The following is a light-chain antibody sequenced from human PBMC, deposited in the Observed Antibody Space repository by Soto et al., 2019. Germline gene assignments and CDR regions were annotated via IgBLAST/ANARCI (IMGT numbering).Light chain of an antibody. J-gene: IGLJ1*01. CDR3: LLYYGGADV. CDR1: TGAVTSGYY. CDR2: STS. V-gene: IGLV7-43*01. Sequence: QAVVTQEPSLTVSPGGTVTLPCASTTGAVTSGYYPNWFQQKPEQAPRPLIYSTSNKHSWTPARFSGSLLGGKAALTLSGVQPEDEAEYYCLLYYGGADVFGTGTKLTVL.